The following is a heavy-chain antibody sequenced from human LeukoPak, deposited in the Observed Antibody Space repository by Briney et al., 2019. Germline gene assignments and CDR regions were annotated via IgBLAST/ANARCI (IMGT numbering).Heavy chain of an antibody. Sequence: GGSLRLSPAASGFTLSIYWMDWVRRAPGGGLEWGANINQDGSEKNYVDSVNGRITISRDNAKNSLYLQMNSLRADDTVVYYCMRGYYGSGDYWGQGTLVTVSS. J-gene: IGHJ4*02. CDR3: MRGYYGSGDY. V-gene: IGHV3-7*01. D-gene: IGHD3-10*01. CDR2: INQDGSEK. CDR1: GFTLSIYW.